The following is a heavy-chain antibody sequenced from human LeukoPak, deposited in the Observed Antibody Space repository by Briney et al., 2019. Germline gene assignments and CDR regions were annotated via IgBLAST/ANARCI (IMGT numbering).Heavy chain of an antibody. V-gene: IGHV1-69*13. J-gene: IGHJ6*03. CDR1: GGTFSSSYA. CDR2: IIPISGTT. CDR3: ARIDSSSWYYYYYYMDV. D-gene: IGHD6-13*01. Sequence: SVKVSCKASGGTFSSSYAISWVRQAPGQGLEWMGDIIPISGTTNYAQKFQGRVTITADESTRTAYMELSSLTSEDTAVYYCARIDSSSWYYYYYYMDVWGKGTTVTISS.